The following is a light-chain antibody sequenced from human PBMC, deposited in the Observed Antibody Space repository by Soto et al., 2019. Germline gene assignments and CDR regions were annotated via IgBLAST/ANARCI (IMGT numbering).Light chain of an antibody. CDR3: QQYNNWPPTWT. CDR2: GAS. J-gene: IGKJ1*01. V-gene: IGKV3-15*01. CDR1: QSVNSN. Sequence: EIVMTQSPATLSVSPGERATLSCRASQSVNSNLAWDQQKPVQAPRLLIFGASTRATGIPARFSGSGSGTEFTLTISSLQSEDFAVYYCQQYNNWPPTWTFGQGTKVEIK.